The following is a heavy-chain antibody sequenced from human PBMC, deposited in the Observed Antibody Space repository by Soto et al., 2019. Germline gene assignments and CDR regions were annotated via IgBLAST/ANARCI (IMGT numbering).Heavy chain of an antibody. D-gene: IGHD2-2*01. J-gene: IGHJ5*02. V-gene: IGHV4-39*01. Sequence: QLQLQESGPGLVKPSETLSLTCTVSGGSISSSSYYWGWIRQPPGKGLEWIGSIYYSGSTYYNPSLRSGATISVDTSKTQFPLNLGSVPAAATAVYYCARPAVCSSPSCYSWFAPWGQGTLVTVSS. CDR1: GGSISSSSYY. CDR2: IYYSGST. CDR3: ARPAVCSSPSCYSWFAP.